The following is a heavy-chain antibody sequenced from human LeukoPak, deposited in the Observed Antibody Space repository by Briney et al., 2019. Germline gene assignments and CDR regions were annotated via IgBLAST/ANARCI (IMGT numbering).Heavy chain of an antibody. D-gene: IGHD6-19*01. J-gene: IGHJ4*02. V-gene: IGHV3-21*01. CDR2: ISSSSSYI. CDR3: ARVSVGWYSD. Sequence: GGSLRLSCAAPGFTFSSYSMNWVRRAPGKGLEWVSSISSSSSYIYYADSVKGRFTISRDNAKNSLYLQMNSLRAEDTAVYYCARVSVGWYSDWGQGTLVTVSS. CDR1: GFTFSSYS.